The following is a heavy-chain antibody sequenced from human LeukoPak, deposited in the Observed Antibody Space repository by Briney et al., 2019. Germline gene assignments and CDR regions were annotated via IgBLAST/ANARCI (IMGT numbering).Heavy chain of an antibody. V-gene: IGHV1-2*06. CDR2: INPNSGGT. Sequence: ASVKVSCKASGYSFTGYYMHWVRQAPGQGLEWMGRINPNSGGTNYTQKFQGRVTMTRDTSISTAYMELSRLSSDDTAVYFCARVMSGHSWYLDYWGQGTLVTVSS. J-gene: IGHJ4*02. CDR3: ARVMSGHSWYLDY. D-gene: IGHD6-13*01. CDR1: GYSFTGYY.